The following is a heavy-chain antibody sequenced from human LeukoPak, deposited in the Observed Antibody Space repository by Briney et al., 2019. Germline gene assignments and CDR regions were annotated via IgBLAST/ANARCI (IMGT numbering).Heavy chain of an antibody. D-gene: IGHD3-22*01. Sequence: ASVKVSCKASGYTFTSYDINWVRQATGQGLEWMGWMNPNSDNTGYSQKFQGRVTMTRNTSTSTAYMELSSLRSEDTAVYYCARGAVNYYDSSGVYYFDNWGQGTLVTVSS. CDR3: ARGAVNYYDSSGVYYFDN. CDR2: MNPNSDNT. J-gene: IGHJ4*02. CDR1: GYTFTSYD. V-gene: IGHV1-8*01.